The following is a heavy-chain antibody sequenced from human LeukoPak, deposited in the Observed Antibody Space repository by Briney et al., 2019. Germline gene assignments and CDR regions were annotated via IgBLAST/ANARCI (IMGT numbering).Heavy chain of an antibody. CDR3: GKTYYYDSSGID. Sequence: ASVKVSCKASGYTFTGYYMHWVLQAPGQGLEWMGRNNPNSGGTNYAQKFQGRVTMTRDTSISTAYMELSRLRSDDTAVYYCGKTYYYDSSGIDWGQGTLVTVSS. V-gene: IGHV1-2*06. D-gene: IGHD3-22*01. CDR1: GYTFTGYY. J-gene: IGHJ4*02. CDR2: NNPNSGGT.